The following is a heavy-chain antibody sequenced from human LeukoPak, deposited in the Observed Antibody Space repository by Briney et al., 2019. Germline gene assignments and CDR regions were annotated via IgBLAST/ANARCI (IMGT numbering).Heavy chain of an antibody. CDR1: GFSLSTSRMT. J-gene: IGHJ4*02. D-gene: IGHD2/OR15-2a*01. CDR2: IYWNDDK. Sequence: PTRVNPTQTLTLNCTFLGFSLSTSRMTVAWIRQPPGKALEWLALIYWNDDKRYSPSLKSRLTITNDASKNQVVLTMTNMDPADTATYYCGHIFNSSPYSWGQGTLVTVSS. V-gene: IGHV2-5*01. CDR3: GHIFNSSPYS.